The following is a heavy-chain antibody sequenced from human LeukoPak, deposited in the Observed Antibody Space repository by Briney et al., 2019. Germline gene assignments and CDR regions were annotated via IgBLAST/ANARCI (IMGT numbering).Heavy chain of an antibody. Sequence: SETLSLTCTVSGGSISSYYWSWIRQPPGKGLEWIGYNSGSTNYNPSLKSRVTISVDTSKNQFSLKLSSVTAADTAVYYCARGRGYGGNYLRAFDIWGQGTIVTVSS. D-gene: IGHD1-26*01. CDR3: ARGRGYGGNYLRAFDI. CDR1: GGSISSYY. J-gene: IGHJ3*02. CDR2: NSGST. V-gene: IGHV4-59*08.